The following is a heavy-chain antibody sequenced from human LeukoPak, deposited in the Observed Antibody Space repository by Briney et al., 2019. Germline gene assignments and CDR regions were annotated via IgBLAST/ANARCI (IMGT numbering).Heavy chain of an antibody. CDR2: VSTAGSYM. V-gene: IGHV3-21*01. CDR1: GFTFSRYT. J-gene: IGHJ4*02. D-gene: IGHD4-17*01. Sequence: GGSLRLSCAASGFTFSRYTMNWVRQAQGKGLEWVSSVSTAGSYMFYADSVKGRFTISRDNAKNSLYLQMNSLSAEDTAVYYCARVLDYGAVSFDFDYWGQGTLVIVSS. CDR3: ARVLDYGAVSFDFDY.